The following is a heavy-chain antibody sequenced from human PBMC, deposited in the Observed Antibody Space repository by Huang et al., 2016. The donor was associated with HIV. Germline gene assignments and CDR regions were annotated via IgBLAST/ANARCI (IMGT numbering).Heavy chain of an antibody. V-gene: IGHV1-69*13. J-gene: IGHJ3*01. CDR2: IIPRFGTR. Sequence: QVQLVQSGAEVRKPGSSVKVSCRASGGSFNNFGINWVRQAPGQGLEWMGGIIPRFGTRNDAQRFKDRVTITADETTGVIHLEVTSLRSDDTAVYFCAKRGGAWGSPYAFDLWGPGTMVTVSS. D-gene: IGHD3-16*01. CDR1: GGSFNNFG. CDR3: AKRGGAWGSPYAFDL.